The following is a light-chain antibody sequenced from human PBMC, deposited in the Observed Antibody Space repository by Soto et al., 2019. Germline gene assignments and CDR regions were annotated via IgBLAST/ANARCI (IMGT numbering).Light chain of an antibody. CDR2: GAS. Sequence: EIVMTQSPATLSVSPGERATLSCRASQSVSSNLAWYQQKPGQAPSLLIYGASTRATGIPARFSGSGSGTEFTLTISSLQSEDFAVYYCQQYNNWHPNTFGVGTKVEIK. CDR3: QQYNNWHPNT. CDR1: QSVSSN. V-gene: IGKV3-15*01. J-gene: IGKJ4*01.